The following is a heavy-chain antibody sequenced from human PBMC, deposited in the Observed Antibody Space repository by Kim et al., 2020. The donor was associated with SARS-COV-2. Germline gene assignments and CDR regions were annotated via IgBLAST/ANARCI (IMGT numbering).Heavy chain of an antibody. J-gene: IGHJ4*02. CDR3: VRGGGLYDS. Sequence: SETLSLTCTVSSASISSAFWSWTRQPPGKSLEWIGYIFHDGKTNYNPSLQSRVTVSVDTSKNQFSLNLSSVTAADTAVYYCVRGGGLYDSWGQGTLVTVSS. CDR1: SASISSAF. CDR2: IFHDGKT. D-gene: IGHD3-10*01. V-gene: IGHV4-59*12.